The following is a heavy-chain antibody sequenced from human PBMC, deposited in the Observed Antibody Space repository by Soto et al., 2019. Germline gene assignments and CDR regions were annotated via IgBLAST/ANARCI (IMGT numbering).Heavy chain of an antibody. Sequence: GESLKISCKGSGYSLTSYWIGWVRQMRGKGLEWMGIIYPGDSDTRYSPSFQGQVTISADKSLSTAYLQWSSLKASDTAMYYCARRTVMAATSGTDFDYWGQGTLVTVSS. D-gene: IGHD4-17*01. CDR3: ARRTVMAATSGTDFDY. V-gene: IGHV5-51*01. CDR2: IYPGDSDT. J-gene: IGHJ4*02. CDR1: GYSLTSYW.